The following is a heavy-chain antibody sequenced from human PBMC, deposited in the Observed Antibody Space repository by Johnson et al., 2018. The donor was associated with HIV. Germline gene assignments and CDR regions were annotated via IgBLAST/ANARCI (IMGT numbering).Heavy chain of an antibody. CDR1: EFTFSSYA. CDR2: ISYDGSNK. CDR3: ARPRTGSGAFDI. J-gene: IGHJ3*02. V-gene: IGHV3-30-3*01. Sequence: QMLLVESGGGVVQPGRSLRLSCAASEFTFSSYAMHWVRQAPGKGLEWVAVISYDGSNKYYADSVKGRFTISRDNSKNTLYLQMNSLRAEDTAVYYCARPRTGSGAFDIWGQGTMVTVSS. D-gene: IGHD7-27*01.